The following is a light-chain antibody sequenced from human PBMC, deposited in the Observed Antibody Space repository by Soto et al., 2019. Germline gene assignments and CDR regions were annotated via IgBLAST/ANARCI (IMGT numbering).Light chain of an antibody. V-gene: IGLV2-14*01. CDR1: SSDAGGYNY. Sequence: QASLTQPASLSGSPGQLITISCTGTSSDAGGYNYVSWYQQHPGKAPKLMIYEVSNRPSGVSNRFSGSKSGNTASLTISGLQAEDEADYYCSSYTSSSTQVFGTGTKVTVL. CDR2: EVS. CDR3: SSYTSSSTQV. J-gene: IGLJ1*01.